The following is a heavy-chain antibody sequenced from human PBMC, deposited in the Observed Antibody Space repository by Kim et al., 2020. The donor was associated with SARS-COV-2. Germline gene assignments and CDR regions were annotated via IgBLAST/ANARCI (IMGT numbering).Heavy chain of an antibody. CDR3: AKDFANVLSSNIEE. J-gene: IGHJ4*02. Sequence: GGSLRLSCTASGFTFENHAIHWVRQAPGKGLEWLTGLNWDSDGIVYAASVRGRFSVSRDNARRSTYLQMHRLRVEDTAFYYCAKDFANVLSSNIEEWGQGTLVTVSS. CDR1: GFTFENHA. D-gene: IGHD5-12*01. CDR2: LNWDSDGI. V-gene: IGHV3-9*01.